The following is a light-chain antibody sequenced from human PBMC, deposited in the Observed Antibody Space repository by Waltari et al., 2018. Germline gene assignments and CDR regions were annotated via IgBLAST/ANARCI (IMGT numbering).Light chain of an antibody. CDR2: GAS. V-gene: IGKV3-20*01. CDR1: QSVSSSY. Sequence: EIVLTQSPGTLSLSPGERATLSCRASQSVSSSYLAWYQQNPGPAPSLLIYGASSRANGIPDRVSGSASGTDFTLTSSRLEPEDFAVYYCQQYVSSPKTFGQGTKVEIK. J-gene: IGKJ1*01. CDR3: QQYVSSPKT.